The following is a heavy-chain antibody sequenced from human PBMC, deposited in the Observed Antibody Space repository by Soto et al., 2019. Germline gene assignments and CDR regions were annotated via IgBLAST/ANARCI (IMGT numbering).Heavy chain of an antibody. J-gene: IGHJ6*02. CDR3: ARDIQYQLLEDYYGMDV. CDR2: IWYDGSNK. D-gene: IGHD2-2*01. CDR1: GFTFSSYG. V-gene: IGHV3-33*01. Sequence: GGSLRLSCAASGFTFSSYGMHWVRQAPGKGLEWVAVIWYDGSNKYYADSVKGRFTISRDNSKNTLYLQMNSLRAEDTAVYYCARDIQYQLLEDYYGMDVWGQGTTVTVSS.